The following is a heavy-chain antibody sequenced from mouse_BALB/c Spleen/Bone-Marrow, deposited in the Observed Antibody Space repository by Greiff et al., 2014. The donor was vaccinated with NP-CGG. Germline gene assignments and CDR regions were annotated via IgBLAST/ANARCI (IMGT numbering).Heavy chain of an antibody. Sequence: EVKLVGSGGGLVKPGGSLKLSCAASGFTFSSYVMSWVRQSPEKRLEWVAEISSGGRYTYYPDTVTGRFTISRGNAKNTLYLEMSSLRSEDTAMYYCTRDQFITTATRAMDYWGQGTSVTVSS. J-gene: IGHJ4*01. CDR1: GFTFSSYV. V-gene: IGHV5-9-4*01. D-gene: IGHD1-2*01. CDR3: TRDQFITTATRAMDY. CDR2: ISSGGRYT.